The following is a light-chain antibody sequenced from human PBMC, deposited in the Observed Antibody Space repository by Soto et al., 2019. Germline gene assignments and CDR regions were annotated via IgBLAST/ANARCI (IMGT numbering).Light chain of an antibody. V-gene: IGLV2-14*01. CDR3: SSYTSSSTSYG. CDR2: DVS. CDR1: SSDVGGYNY. Sequence: QSALNQPASVSGSAGQSLTISCTGTSSDVGGYNYVSWYQQHPGKAPKLMIYDVSNRPSGVSNRFSGSKSGNTASLTISGLQAEDEAEYYCSSYTSSSTSYGFGTGTKVTVL. J-gene: IGLJ1*01.